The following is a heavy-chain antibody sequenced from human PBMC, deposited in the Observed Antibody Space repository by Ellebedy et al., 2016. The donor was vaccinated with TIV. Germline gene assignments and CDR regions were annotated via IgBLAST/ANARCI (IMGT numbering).Heavy chain of an antibody. Sequence: GESLKISCAASGFSFRSYWMSWVRQAPGKGLEWVANIYQDGGVQYYVDSMKGRFTISRDNADNSLFLQMNSLRAEDTAVYYCARRGSYGDYAVQINSWLDTWGRGTLVAVSS. CDR1: GFSFRSYW. CDR2: IYQDGGVQ. J-gene: IGHJ5*02. V-gene: IGHV3-7*01. D-gene: IGHD4-17*01. CDR3: ARRGSYGDYAVQINSWLDT.